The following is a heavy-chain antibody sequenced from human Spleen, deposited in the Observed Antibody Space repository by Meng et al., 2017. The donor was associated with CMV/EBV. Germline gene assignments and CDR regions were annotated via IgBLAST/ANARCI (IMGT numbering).Heavy chain of an antibody. Sequence: GESLKISCAASGFTFSSFWMAWVRQAPGKGLEWVGNIKQDESEIQYVGSVKGRFTITRDNAKNSLFLQMNSLRAEDTAVYYCARSMLEVKRYYYGMDVWGEGTPVTVSS. CDR3: ARSMLEVKRYYYGMDV. CDR1: GFTFSSFW. CDR2: IKQDESEI. V-gene: IGHV3-7*01. J-gene: IGHJ6*04. D-gene: IGHD1-1*01.